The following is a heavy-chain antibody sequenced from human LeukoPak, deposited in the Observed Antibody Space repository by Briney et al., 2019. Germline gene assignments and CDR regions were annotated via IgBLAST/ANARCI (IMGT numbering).Heavy chain of an antibody. J-gene: IGHJ4*02. D-gene: IGHD6-13*01. Sequence: PSQTLSLTCTVSGDSISSGDSYWSWIRQSPGKGLAWIGYICYSGNTYYKPSLKSRVTISVDTSNNQFSLKLNSMTAADTAVYYCARAPGSSSWFGYDDYWGQGTLVTVSS. CDR1: GDSISSGDSY. CDR3: ARAPGSSSWFGYDDY. V-gene: IGHV4-30-4*01. CDR2: ICYSGNT.